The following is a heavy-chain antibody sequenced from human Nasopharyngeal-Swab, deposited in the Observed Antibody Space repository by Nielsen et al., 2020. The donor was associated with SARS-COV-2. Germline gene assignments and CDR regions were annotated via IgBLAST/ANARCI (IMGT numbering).Heavy chain of an antibody. CDR3: ARVGPDSMIGYSSSLGYYYGMDV. J-gene: IGHJ6*02. CDR1: GYTFTSYG. CDR2: ISAYNGNT. Sequence: ASVKVSCKASGYTFTSYGISWVRQAPGQGLEWMGWISAYNGNTNYAQKFQGRVTMTTDTSTSTAYMELRSLRSEDTAVYYCARVGPDSMIGYSSSLGYYYGMDVWGQGTTVTVSS. D-gene: IGHD6-13*01. V-gene: IGHV1-18*01.